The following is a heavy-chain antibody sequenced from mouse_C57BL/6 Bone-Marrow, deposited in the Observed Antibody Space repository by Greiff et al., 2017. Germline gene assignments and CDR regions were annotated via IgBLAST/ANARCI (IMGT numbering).Heavy chain of an antibody. Sequence: EVKLVESGGGLVKPGGSLKLSCAASGFTFSSYAMSWVRQTPEKRLEWVATISDGGSYTYYPDNVKGRFTISRDNAKNNLYLQMSHLKSEDPAVYYCARGAMTTVVSFDYWGQGTTLTVSS. V-gene: IGHV5-4*03. J-gene: IGHJ2*01. CDR3: ARGAMTTVVSFDY. D-gene: IGHD1-1*01. CDR1: GFTFSSYA. CDR2: ISDGGSYT.